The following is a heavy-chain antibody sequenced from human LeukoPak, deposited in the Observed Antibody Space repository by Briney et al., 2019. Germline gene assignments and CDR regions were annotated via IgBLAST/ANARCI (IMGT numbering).Heavy chain of an antibody. V-gene: IGHV3-49*04. CDR3: TRDCSSTSCYLYAFDI. D-gene: IGHD2-2*01. CDR2: IRSKAYGGTT. J-gene: IGHJ3*02. Sequence: PGGSLRLSCTASGFTFGDYAMSWVRQAPGKGLEWVGFIRSKAYGGTTEYAASVKGRFTISRDDSKSIAYLQMNSLKTEDTAVYYCTRDCSSTSCYLYAFDIWGQGTMVTVSS. CDR1: GFTFGDYA.